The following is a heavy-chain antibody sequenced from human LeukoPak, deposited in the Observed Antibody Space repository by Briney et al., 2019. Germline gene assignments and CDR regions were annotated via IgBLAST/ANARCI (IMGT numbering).Heavy chain of an antibody. D-gene: IGHD3-3*01. J-gene: IGHJ6*03. CDR3: ARDNTYYDFWSGFYMDV. Sequence: PSETLSLTCSVSGGSISSYYWSWIRQPPGKGLEWIGYIYYSGSTNYNPSLKSRVTISVDTSKNQFSLRLSSVTAADTAVYYCARDNTYYDFWSGFYMDVWGKGTTVTVSS. V-gene: IGHV4-59*01. CDR2: IYYSGST. CDR1: GGSISSYY.